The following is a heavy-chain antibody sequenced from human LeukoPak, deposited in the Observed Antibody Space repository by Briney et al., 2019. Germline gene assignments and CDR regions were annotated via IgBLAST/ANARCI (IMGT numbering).Heavy chain of an antibody. CDR2: IKQDGSEK. D-gene: IGHD2-2*01. J-gene: IGHJ5*02. CDR1: GFTFSSYW. Sequence: GGSLRLSCAASGFTFSSYWMSWVRQAPGKGLEWVANIKQDGSEKYYVDSVKGRFTISRDNAKNSLYLQMNSLRAEDTAVYYCARDDCSSISCCHNWFDPWGQGTLVTVSS. V-gene: IGHV3-7*01. CDR3: ARDDCSSISCCHNWFDP.